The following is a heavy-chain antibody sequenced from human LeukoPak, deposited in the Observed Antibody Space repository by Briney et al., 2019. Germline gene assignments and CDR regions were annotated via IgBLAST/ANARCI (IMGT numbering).Heavy chain of an antibody. CDR3: ARIKGWFGVLSPFDY. J-gene: IGHJ4*02. V-gene: IGHV3-7*01. Sequence: PGGSLRLSCAASGFTFRTYWMSWVRQAPGKGLEWVGNIKQDGSEKYYVDSVKGRFTISRDNAKNSLDLQMNSLRAEDTAVYYCARIKGWFGVLSPFDYWGQGTLVTVSS. D-gene: IGHD3-10*01. CDR2: IKQDGSEK. CDR1: GFTFRTYW.